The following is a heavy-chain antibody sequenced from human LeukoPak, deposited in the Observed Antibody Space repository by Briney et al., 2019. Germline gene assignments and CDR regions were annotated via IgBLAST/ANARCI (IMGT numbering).Heavy chain of an antibody. CDR3: AKEGHLYGSGSYYSPFLGY. V-gene: IGHV3-30*04. CDR1: GFTFSTYS. D-gene: IGHD3-10*01. Sequence: GRSLRLSCAASGFTFSTYSMHWVRQAPGKGLEWVAVMSYDGSNTYYADSVKGRFTISRDNSKNTLYLQMNSLRAEDTAVYYCAKEGHLYGSGSYYSPFLGYWGQGTLVTVSS. CDR2: MSYDGSNT. J-gene: IGHJ4*02.